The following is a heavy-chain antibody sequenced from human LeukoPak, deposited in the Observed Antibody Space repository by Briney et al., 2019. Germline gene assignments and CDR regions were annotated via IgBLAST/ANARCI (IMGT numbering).Heavy chain of an antibody. CDR3: AREKASGSIGYNPDGIDY. D-gene: IGHD6-25*01. J-gene: IGHJ4*02. V-gene: IGHV4-34*01. Sequence: PSETLSLTCAVYGGSFSGYYWGWIRQPPGKGLEWIGSIYYSGSTYYNPSLKSRVTISVDTSKNQFSLKLSSVTAADTAVYYCAREKASGSIGYNPDGIDYWGQGTLVTVSS. CDR1: GGSFSGYY. CDR2: IYYSGST.